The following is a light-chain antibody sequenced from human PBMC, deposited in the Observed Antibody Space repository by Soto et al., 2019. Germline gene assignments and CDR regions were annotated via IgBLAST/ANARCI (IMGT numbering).Light chain of an antibody. Sequence: QSVLTQPASVSGSPGQSITISCTGTSSDVGNSDYVSWYQQHPGKVPKLMIYDVSNRPSGVSNRFSGSKSGNTASLTIPGLQAEDEADYYCISFTTRATYVFGTGTKVTVL. CDR1: SSDVGNSDY. CDR3: ISFTTRATYV. V-gene: IGLV2-14*01. J-gene: IGLJ1*01. CDR2: DVS.